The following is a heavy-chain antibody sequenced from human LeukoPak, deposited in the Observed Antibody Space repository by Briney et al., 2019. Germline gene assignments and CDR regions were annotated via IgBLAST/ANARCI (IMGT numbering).Heavy chain of an antibody. D-gene: IGHD6-13*01. Sequence: PSETLSLTCSVSGDSISLSFYYWGWIRQPPGKALEWIGSVYYSGTTSYNPSLKSRVTISVDMSKNHFSLRLRSVTAADTAVYYCARGIAAAYWGQGTLVTVSS. CDR3: ARGIAAAY. J-gene: IGHJ4*02. CDR2: VYYSGTT. V-gene: IGHV4-39*02. CDR1: GDSISLSFYY.